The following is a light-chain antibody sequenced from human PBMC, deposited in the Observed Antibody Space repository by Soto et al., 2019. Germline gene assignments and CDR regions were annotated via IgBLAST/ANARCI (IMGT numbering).Light chain of an antibody. CDR2: DGF. V-gene: IGKV1-5*01. CDR3: QQYKRYPLT. J-gene: IGKJ4*01. Sequence: DIQLTQSPSTLSASVGDRVTITCRASQSINNWLAWYQQKPVKAPKLVVYDGFNLESAIPSRFSGSGFGTEFTLTISSLQPDDSATYYCQQYKRYPLTFGGGTKVEIK. CDR1: QSINNW.